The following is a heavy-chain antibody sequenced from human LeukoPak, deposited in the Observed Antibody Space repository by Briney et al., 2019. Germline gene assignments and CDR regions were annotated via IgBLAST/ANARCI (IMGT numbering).Heavy chain of an antibody. CDR2: INHSGST. CDR3: ARLGGNSGVDY. D-gene: IGHD4-23*01. Sequence: PSETLSLTCTVSGGSISSYYWSWIRQPPGKGLEWIGEINHSGSTNYNPSLKSRVTISVDTSKNQFSLKLSSVTAADTAVYYCARLGGNSGVDYWGQGTLVTVSS. V-gene: IGHV4-34*01. CDR1: GGSISSYY. J-gene: IGHJ4*02.